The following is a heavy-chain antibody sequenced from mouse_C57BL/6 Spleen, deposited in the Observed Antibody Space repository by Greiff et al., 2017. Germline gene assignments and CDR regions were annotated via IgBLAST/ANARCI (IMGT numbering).Heavy chain of an antibody. CDR3: TSPSGYGSSFDY. CDR1: GYTFTDYE. J-gene: IGHJ2*01. D-gene: IGHD1-1*01. Sequence: VQLQQSGAELVRPGASVTLSCQASGYTFTDYEMHWVKQTPVHGLEWIGAIEPETGGTAYNQKFTGKAILTADKSSSTAYMELRSLTSEDSAVYYCTSPSGYGSSFDYWGQGTTLTVSS. CDR2: IEPETGGT. V-gene: IGHV1-15*01.